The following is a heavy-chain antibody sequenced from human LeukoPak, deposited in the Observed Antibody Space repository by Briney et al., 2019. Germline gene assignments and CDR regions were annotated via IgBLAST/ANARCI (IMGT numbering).Heavy chain of an antibody. J-gene: IGHJ4*02. V-gene: IGHV4-34*01. CDR2: INHSGST. CDR3: AREHIVVVTAILLFDY. CDR1: GGSFSGYY. D-gene: IGHD2-21*02. Sequence: PSETLSLTCAVYGGSFSGYYWSWIRQPPGKGLEWIGEINHSGSTSYNPSLKSRVAISIDTSKNQFSLKLTSVTAADTAMYYCAREHIVVVTAILLFDYWGQGTLVTVSS.